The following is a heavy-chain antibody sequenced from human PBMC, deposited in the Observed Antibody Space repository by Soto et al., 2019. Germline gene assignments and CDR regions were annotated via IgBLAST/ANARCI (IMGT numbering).Heavy chain of an antibody. D-gene: IGHD2-2*02. CDR2: IYSSGST. V-gene: IGHV4-61*01. CDR3: ARFVRSCSGTTCYTRADV. Sequence: PSETLSLTCTVSGGSVSSDTHYWSWIRQPPGKRLEWIGSIYSSGSTNYNPSLKSRVTMSVDTPKNQFSLKLRSVIVADTAVYHCARFVRSCSGTTCYTRADVWGQGTTVTVSS. CDR1: GGSVSSDTHY. J-gene: IGHJ6*02.